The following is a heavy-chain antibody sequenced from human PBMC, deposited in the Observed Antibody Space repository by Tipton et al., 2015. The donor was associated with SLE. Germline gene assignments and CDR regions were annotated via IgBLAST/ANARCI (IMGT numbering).Heavy chain of an antibody. CDR1: GGSISSGIYY. J-gene: IGHJ5*01. CDR3: ATYSGWFHT. Sequence: TLSLTCTVSGGSISSGIYYWSWIRQPAGKGLEWIGHFYTSGSSNYNPPLKSRVTISVDTSKNQFSLKLSSVTAADTAVYYCATYSGWFHTWGHGALVTVSS. D-gene: IGHD4-11*01. V-gene: IGHV4-61*09. CDR2: FYTSGSS.